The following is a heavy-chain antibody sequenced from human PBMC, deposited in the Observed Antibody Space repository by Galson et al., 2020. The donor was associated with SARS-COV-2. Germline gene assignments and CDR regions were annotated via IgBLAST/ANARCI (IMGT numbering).Heavy chain of an antibody. D-gene: IGHD1-26*01. J-gene: IGHJ3*02. CDR2: VNRSGST. CDR1: GGSFSGYH. CDR3: SREWELRSAAFDI. Sequence: SETLSLTCAVYGGSFSGYHWNWIRQSPGKGLEWIGEVNRSGSTNYNPSLKSRVTISVDTSKNQFSLKLSSVTAADTAVYYCSREWELRSAAFDIWGLGRMVTVSS. V-gene: IGHV4-34*01.